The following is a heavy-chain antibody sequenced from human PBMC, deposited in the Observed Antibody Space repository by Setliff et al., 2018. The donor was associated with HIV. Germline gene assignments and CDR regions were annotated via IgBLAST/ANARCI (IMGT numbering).Heavy chain of an antibody. J-gene: IGHJ6*03. CDR2: IYISGTT. D-gene: IGHD3-22*01. Sequence: PSETLSLTCTVSGGSISTSYWNWIRQPPGKGLEWIAYIYISGTTNYNPSLKSRVTISLDTSKNQFSLKVNSVTAAATAVYYCARETYYYDNPQYYYYYMDVWGKGTTVTVSS. CDR3: ARETYYYDNPQYYYYYMDV. CDR1: GGSISTSY. V-gene: IGHV4-4*09.